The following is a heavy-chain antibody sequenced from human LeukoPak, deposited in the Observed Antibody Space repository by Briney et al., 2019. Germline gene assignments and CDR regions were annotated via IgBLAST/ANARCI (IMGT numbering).Heavy chain of an antibody. CDR1: GFTFSSYW. Sequence: HPGGSLRLSCAASGFTFSSYWMDWVRQAPGKGLEWVANIKPDGSEKYYVDSVKGRFTISRDNAKNSLYLQMNSLRVEDTAVYYCAGDKYGAYFDSWGQGTLVTVSS. V-gene: IGHV3-7*04. J-gene: IGHJ4*02. CDR2: IKPDGSEK. D-gene: IGHD4-17*01. CDR3: AGDKYGAYFDS.